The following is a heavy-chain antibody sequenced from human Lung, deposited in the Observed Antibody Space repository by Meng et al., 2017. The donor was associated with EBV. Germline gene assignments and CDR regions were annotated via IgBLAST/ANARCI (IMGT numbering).Heavy chain of an antibody. J-gene: IGHJ5*02. V-gene: IGHV7-4-1*02. Sequence: QVQLVQSGSELKKPGDSVKVSCKASGYTFSTYTINWVRQAHGRGLEWMGWINTNTGTPTYTQGFTGRFVFSLDTSVSTAYLQISSLKAEDTAVYYCARGGNFDPWGQGTLVTVSS. CDR3: ARGGNFDP. D-gene: IGHD2/OR15-2a*01. CDR1: GYTFSTYT. CDR2: INTNTGTP.